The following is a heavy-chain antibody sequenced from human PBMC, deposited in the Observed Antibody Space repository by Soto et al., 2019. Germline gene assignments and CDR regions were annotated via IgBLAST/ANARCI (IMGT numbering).Heavy chain of an antibody. CDR2: IYYSGST. V-gene: IGHV4-39*06. J-gene: IGHJ4*02. CDR3: TREGYGSRGYFLDY. CDR1: GGSLSSSSFY. Sequence: SGNLFPTCPVSGGSLSSSSFYWGRVRQPPGKGLEWIGSIYYSGSTEYNPSLESRVTFSVDTSKNQVHLRLKSVTAADTAIYFCTREGYGSRGYFLDYWGQGTLVTVSS. D-gene: IGHD3-22*01.